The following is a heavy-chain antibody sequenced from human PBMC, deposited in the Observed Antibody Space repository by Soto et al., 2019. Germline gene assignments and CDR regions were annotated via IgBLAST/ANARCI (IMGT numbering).Heavy chain of an antibody. Sequence: GESLKISCKGSGYSFTTYWIGWVRQMPGKGLEWMGMIYPGDSDTRYSPSFQGQVTISADKSTSVAYLQWSSLKAPDTAMYYCARLRGIQDFHDMDAWGQGTTVTVFS. V-gene: IGHV5-51*01. CDR2: IYPGDSDT. CDR3: ARLRGIQDFHDMDA. J-gene: IGHJ6*02. D-gene: IGHD1-1*01. CDR1: GYSFTTYW.